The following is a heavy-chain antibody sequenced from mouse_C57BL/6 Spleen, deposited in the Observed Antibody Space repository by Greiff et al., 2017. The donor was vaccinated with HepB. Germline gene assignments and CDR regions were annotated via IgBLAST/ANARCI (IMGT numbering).Heavy chain of an antibody. CDR2: ISYSGST. CDR1: GYSITSGYD. D-gene: IGHD2-3*01. V-gene: IGHV3-1*01. CDR3: ARSYDGYYFFDY. Sequence: EVQGVESGPGMVKPSQSLSLTCTVTGYSITSGYDWHWIRHFPGNKLEWMGYISYSGSTNYNPSLNSRISITHDTSKNHFFLKLNSVTTEDTATYYCARSYDGYYFFDYWGQGTTLTVSS. J-gene: IGHJ2*01.